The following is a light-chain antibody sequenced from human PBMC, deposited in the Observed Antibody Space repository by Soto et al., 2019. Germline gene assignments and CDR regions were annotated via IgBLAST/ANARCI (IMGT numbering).Light chain of an antibody. V-gene: IGLV1-44*01. J-gene: IGLJ3*02. CDR2: TND. CDR3: ATWDDRLNGWV. CDR1: SSNIGDNT. Sequence: QSALSQPPSASGTPGQRVTISCSGSSSNIGDNTVNWYKQLPGAAPTLLIYTNDQRPAGAPDRISGSKSGTSASLAISGLQSEDEADYYCATWDDRLNGWVFGGGTKLTVL.